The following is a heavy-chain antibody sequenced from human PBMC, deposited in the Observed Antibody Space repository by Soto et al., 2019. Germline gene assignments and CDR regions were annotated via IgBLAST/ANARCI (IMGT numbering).Heavy chain of an antibody. V-gene: IGHV5-51*01. CDR1: GYSFTSYW. J-gene: IGHJ4*02. Sequence: GESLKISCKGSGYSFTSYWIGWVRQMPGKGLEWMGIIYPGDSDTRYSPSFQGQVTISADKSISTAYLQWSSLKASDTAMYYCAIPVAAAGGTPEYVDYWCQGTLVTVSS. CDR2: IYPGDSDT. D-gene: IGHD6-13*01. CDR3: AIPVAAAGGTPEYVDY.